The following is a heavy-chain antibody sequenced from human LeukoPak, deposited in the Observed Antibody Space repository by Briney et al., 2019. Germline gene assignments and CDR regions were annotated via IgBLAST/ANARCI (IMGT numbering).Heavy chain of an antibody. CDR1: GGSFSGYY. CDR2: INHSGST. V-gene: IGHV4-34*01. CDR3: TRLSSSGSGYYYYYYGMDV. D-gene: IGHD6-19*01. J-gene: IGHJ6*02. Sequence: PSETLSLTCAVYGGSFSGYYWSWIRQPPGKGLEWIVEINHSGSTNYNPSLKSRVTISVDTSKNQFSLKLSSVTAADTAVYYCTRLSSSGSGYYYYYYGMDVWGQGTTVTVSS.